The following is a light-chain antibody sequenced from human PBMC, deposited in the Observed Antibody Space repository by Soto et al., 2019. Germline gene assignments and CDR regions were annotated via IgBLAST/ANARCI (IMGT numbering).Light chain of an antibody. CDR2: DAS. J-gene: IGKJ1*01. CDR1: RSISDW. Sequence: DVQITQSPSSLSASVGDRGTITCRASRSISDWLAWYQQKPGKAPELLIFDASSLKSGVPSRFSGSGSGTEFTLTISRLQPDDVATYHCLQYSSHSWTFGQGTKVDIK. V-gene: IGKV1-5*01. CDR3: LQYSSHSWT.